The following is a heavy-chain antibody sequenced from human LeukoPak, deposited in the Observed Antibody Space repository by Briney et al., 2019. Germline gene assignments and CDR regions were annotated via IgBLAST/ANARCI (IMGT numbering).Heavy chain of an antibody. D-gene: IGHD3-22*01. CDR2: ISGSGGST. Sequence: GGSPRLSCAASGFTFSSYAMSWVRQAPGKGLEWVSAISGSGGSTYYADSVKGRFTISRDNSKNTLYLQMNSLRAEDTAVYYCAKSRITMIVVAPRYWGQGTLVTVSS. J-gene: IGHJ4*02. CDR1: GFTFSSYA. CDR3: AKSRITMIVVAPRY. V-gene: IGHV3-23*01.